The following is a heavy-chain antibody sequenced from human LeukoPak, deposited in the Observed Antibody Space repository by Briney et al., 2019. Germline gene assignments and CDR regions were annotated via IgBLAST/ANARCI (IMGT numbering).Heavy chain of an antibody. CDR3: ARADVSGSYFEFDY. V-gene: IGHV3-74*01. Sequence: GGSLRLSCTASRFAFSESWXXXXXXAPGKXXXXXXXINXXXSVTTYADSVXXXXXXXRDNAKNTLYLQMSSLRGDDTAVYYCARADVSGSYFEFDYRGQGTLVTVSS. D-gene: IGHD1-26*01. J-gene: IGHJ4*02. CDR2: INXXXSVT. CDR1: RFAFSESW.